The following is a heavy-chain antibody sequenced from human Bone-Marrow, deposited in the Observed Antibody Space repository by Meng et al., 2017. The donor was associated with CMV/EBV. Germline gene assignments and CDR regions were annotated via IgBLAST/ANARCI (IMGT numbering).Heavy chain of an antibody. CDR2: IYYSGST. Sequence: ESLKISCTVSGGSISSSSYYWGWIRQPPGKGLEWIGSIYYSGSTYYNPSLKSRVTISVDTSKNQFSLKLSSVTAADTAVYYCARARAAFDIWGQGTMVTVSS. V-gene: IGHV4-39*07. J-gene: IGHJ3*02. CDR1: GGSISSSSYY. CDR3: ARARAAFDI.